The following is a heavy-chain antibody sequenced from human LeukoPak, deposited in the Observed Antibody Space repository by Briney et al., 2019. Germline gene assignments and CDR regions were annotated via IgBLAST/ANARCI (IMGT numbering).Heavy chain of an antibody. J-gene: IGHJ4*02. V-gene: IGHV4-39*07. CDR2: IYYSGST. Sequence: SETLSLTCTVSGGSISSSSYYWGWIRQPPGKGLEWIGSIYYSGSTYYNPSLKSRVTISVDTSKNQFSLKLSSVTAADTAVYYCARGFYDSSGYSYWGQGTLVTVSS. CDR3: ARGFYDSSGYSY. CDR1: GGSISSSSYY. D-gene: IGHD3-22*01.